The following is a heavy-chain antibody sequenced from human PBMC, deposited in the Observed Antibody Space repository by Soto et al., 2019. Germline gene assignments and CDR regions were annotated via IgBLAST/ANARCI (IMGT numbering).Heavy chain of an antibody. CDR3: AKDVNSGYALYYFDY. CDR2: ISSDGSTT. J-gene: IGHJ4*02. D-gene: IGHD5-12*01. V-gene: IGHV3-74*01. CDR1: GFTFSIYW. Sequence: PGGSMRLSCXASGFTFSIYWMHWVRQAQGKGLAWVSRISSDGSTTTYADSVKGRFTISRDNAKNSLYLQMNSLRAEDTAFYYCAKDVNSGYALYYFDYWGQGALVTVSS.